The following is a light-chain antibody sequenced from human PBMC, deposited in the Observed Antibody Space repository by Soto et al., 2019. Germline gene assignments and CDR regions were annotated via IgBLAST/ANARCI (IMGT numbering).Light chain of an antibody. V-gene: IGKV3-20*01. Sequence: EIVLTQSPGTLSLSPGERATLSCRASQSVSSSYLAWYQQKPGQAPRLLIYAASSRATGIPDRFSGSGSGTDFTLNISRLEPEDFAVYYCQQYGSYPGTFGQGTKVEIK. CDR3: QQYGSYPGT. CDR1: QSVSSSY. J-gene: IGKJ1*01. CDR2: AAS.